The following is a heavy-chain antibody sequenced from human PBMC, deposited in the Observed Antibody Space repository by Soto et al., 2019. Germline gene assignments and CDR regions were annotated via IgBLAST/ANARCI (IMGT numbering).Heavy chain of an antibody. J-gene: IGHJ4*02. CDR2: IKRSGDNI. Sequence: DVQLVESGGALVQPGESLRLSCVASGFAFGTQSMNWVRQAPGKGLEWVAYIKRSGDNIFYADSVKGRFTISRENARNSLYLQMNSPEDDDPALYYCLRAVGPTDWRKHYFEDWGQGIVLTVSS. D-gene: IGHD1-1*01. V-gene: IGHV3-48*02. CDR1: GFAFGTQS. CDR3: LRAVGPTDWRKHYFED.